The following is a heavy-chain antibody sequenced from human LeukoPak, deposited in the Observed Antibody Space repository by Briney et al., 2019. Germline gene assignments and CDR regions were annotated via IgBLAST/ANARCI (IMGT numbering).Heavy chain of an antibody. V-gene: IGHV3-7*01. J-gene: IGHJ3*02. CDR3: ARSHYYYGSGSHAFDI. CDR1: GFTFSSYW. D-gene: IGHD3-10*01. Sequence: GGSLRLSCAASGFTFSSYWMSRVRQAPGKGLEWVANIKQDGSEKYYVDSVKGRFTISRDNAKNSLYLQMNSLRAEDTAVYYCARSHYYYGSGSHAFDIWGQGTMVTVSS. CDR2: IKQDGSEK.